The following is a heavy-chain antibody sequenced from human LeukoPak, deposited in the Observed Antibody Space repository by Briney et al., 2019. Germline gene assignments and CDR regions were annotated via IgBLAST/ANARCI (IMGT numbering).Heavy chain of an antibody. CDR3: ARGEVRYDY. V-gene: IGHV3-30*04. D-gene: IGHD1-26*01. Sequence: GGSLRLSCAASGFTFSSYAMHWVRQAPGKGLEWVAIISYDGSNQYYADSVKGRFTISRDNFKNTLYLQMNSLRTEDTAVYHCARGEVRYDYWGQGTLVSVSS. J-gene: IGHJ4*02. CDR1: GFTFSSYA. CDR2: ISYDGSNQ.